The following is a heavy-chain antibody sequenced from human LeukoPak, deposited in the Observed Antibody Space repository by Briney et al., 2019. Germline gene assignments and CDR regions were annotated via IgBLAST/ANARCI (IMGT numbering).Heavy chain of an antibody. CDR2: IQNDGNNK. J-gene: IGHJ4*02. CDR3: AKGDY. Sequence: PGGSLRLSCAASGFTFSTYNMHRVRQAPGKGLEWVAFIQNDGNNKYYAESVKGRFTISRDNSKNTLYLQMNSLRAEDTAVYYCAKGDYWGQGTLVSVSS. V-gene: IGHV3-30*02. CDR1: GFTFSTYN.